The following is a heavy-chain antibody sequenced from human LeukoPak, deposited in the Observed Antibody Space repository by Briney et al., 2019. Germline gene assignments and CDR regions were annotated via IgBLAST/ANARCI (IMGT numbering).Heavy chain of an antibody. V-gene: IGHV3-7*03. J-gene: IGHJ4*02. CDR2: IKEDGSVK. CDR1: GFTFSSHW. D-gene: IGHD5-12*01. Sequence: WGSLRLSCTASGFTFSSHWMTWVRQPPGKGLEWVANIKEDGSVKYYVDSVKGRFSISRDNTKSALYLQMDSLRADDTAVYFCARDSTWRLDYWGQGTLITVSS. CDR3: ARDSTWRLDY.